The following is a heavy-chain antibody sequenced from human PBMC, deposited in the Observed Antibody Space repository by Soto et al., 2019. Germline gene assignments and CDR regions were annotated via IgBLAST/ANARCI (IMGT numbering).Heavy chain of an antibody. Sequence: ASVKVSCKASGYTFTSYAIHWVRQAPGQRLEWMGWINAGNGNTKYSQKFQGRVTITRDTSASTAYMELSSLRSEDTAVYYCARVNGGRDDAFDIWGQGTMVTVS. D-gene: IGHD1-1*01. CDR1: GYTFTSYA. CDR3: ARVNGGRDDAFDI. V-gene: IGHV1-3*01. CDR2: INAGNGNT. J-gene: IGHJ3*02.